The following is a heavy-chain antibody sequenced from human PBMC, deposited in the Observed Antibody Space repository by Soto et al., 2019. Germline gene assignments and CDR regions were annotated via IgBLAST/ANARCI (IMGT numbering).Heavy chain of an antibody. CDR2: ISYDGSNK. CDR1: GFTFSSYG. J-gene: IGHJ5*02. D-gene: IGHD3-22*01. V-gene: IGHV3-30*03. Sequence: GGSLRLSCAASGFTFSSYGMHWVRQAPGKGLEWVAVISYDGSNKYYADSVKGRFTISRDNSKNTLYLQMNSLRAEDTAVYYCARAGEYYYDSSGTGGRFDPWGQGTLVTVSS. CDR3: ARAGEYYYDSSGTGGRFDP.